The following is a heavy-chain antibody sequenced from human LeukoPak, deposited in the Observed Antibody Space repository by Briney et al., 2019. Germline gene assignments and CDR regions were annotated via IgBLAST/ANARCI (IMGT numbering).Heavy chain of an antibody. D-gene: IGHD4-17*01. Sequence: PGGSLRLSCAASGFTFSNAWMNWVRQAPGKGLEWVGFIRSKAYGGTTEYAASVKGRFTISRDDSKSIAYLQMNSLKTEDTAVYYCTRALTTVTVGWFDPWGQGTLVTVSS. V-gene: IGHV3-49*04. CDR1: GFTFSNAW. J-gene: IGHJ5*02. CDR3: TRALTTVTVGWFDP. CDR2: IRSKAYGGTT.